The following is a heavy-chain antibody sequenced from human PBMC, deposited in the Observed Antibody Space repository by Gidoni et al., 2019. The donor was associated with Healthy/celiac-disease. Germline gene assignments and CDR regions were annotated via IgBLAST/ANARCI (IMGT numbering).Heavy chain of an antibody. CDR2: INPSGGST. CDR1: GYTFTSYY. V-gene: IGHV1-46*01. J-gene: IGHJ3*02. CDR3: ARDWVPAAMRRLSPNSDAFDI. Sequence: QVQLVQSGAEVKKPGASVQVSCKASGYTFTSYYMHWVRQAPGQGLEWMGIINPSGGSTSYAQKFQGRVTMTRDTSTSTVYMELSSLRSEDTAVYYCARDWVPAAMRRLSPNSDAFDIWGQGTMVTVSS. D-gene: IGHD2-2*01.